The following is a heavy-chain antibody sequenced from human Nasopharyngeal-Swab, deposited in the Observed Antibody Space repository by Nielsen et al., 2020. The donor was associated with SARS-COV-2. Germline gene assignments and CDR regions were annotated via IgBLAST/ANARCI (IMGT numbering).Heavy chain of an antibody. CDR2: ISRNGGST. V-gene: IGHV3-64D*06. CDR1: GFTFSNYD. CDR3: VKHQGSPSDQ. J-gene: IGHJ4*02. Sequence: GESLKISCSASGFTFSNYDVNWVRQAPGKGLEYVSGISRNGGSTYYADSVTGRFIISRDDSKNTLYLQMNSLRVDDTAVYYCVKHQGSPSDQWGQGTLVTVSS.